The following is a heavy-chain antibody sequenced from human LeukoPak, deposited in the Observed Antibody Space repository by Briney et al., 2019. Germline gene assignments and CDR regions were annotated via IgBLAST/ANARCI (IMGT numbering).Heavy chain of an antibody. CDR3: ARGLDYGDSPLPHDAFDI. CDR2: LSYSGST. D-gene: IGHD4-17*01. J-gene: IGHJ3*02. V-gene: IGHV4-30-4*08. Sequence: SQTLSLTCTVSGGSISSRDYYWTWIRQPPGKGLEWIGFLSYSGSTYYNPSLKSRIAISLDTSKSQFSLNLNSVTATDTAVYYCARGLDYGDSPLPHDAFDIWGQGALVTVSS. CDR1: GGSISSRDYY.